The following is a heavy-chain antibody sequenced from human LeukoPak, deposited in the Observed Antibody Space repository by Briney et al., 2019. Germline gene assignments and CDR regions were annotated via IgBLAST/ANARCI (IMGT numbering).Heavy chain of an antibody. CDR3: ARGRYSSSWTGYYYYYYYMDV. J-gene: IGHJ6*03. CDR2: IYYSGST. CDR1: GGSISSYY. V-gene: IGHV4-59*01. D-gene: IGHD6-13*01. Sequence: SETLSLTCTVSGGSISSYYWGWIRQPPGKGLEWIGYIYYSGSTNYNPSLKSRVTISVDTSKNQFSLKLSSVTAADTAVYYCARGRYSSSWTGYYYYYYYMDVWGKGTTVTISS.